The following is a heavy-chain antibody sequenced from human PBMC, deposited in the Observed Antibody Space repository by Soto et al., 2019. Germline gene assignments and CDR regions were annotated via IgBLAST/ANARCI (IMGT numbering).Heavy chain of an antibody. CDR3: ARRGSHLDY. CDR2: IYYSGST. D-gene: IGHD1-26*01. CDR1: GGSITSYY. Sequence: SETLSLTCTVSGGSITSYYWSWIRQPPGKGLEWIGYIYYSGSTKYNPSLKSRVTISVDMSKNLFSLKVNSMTAADTAVYYCARRGSHLDYWGRGILVT. V-gene: IGHV4-59*01. J-gene: IGHJ4*02.